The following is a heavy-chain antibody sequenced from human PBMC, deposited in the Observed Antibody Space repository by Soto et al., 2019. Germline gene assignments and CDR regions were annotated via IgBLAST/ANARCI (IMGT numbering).Heavy chain of an antibody. Sequence: ASVKVSCKASGYTFTSYGISWVRQAPGQGLEWMGWISAYNGNTNYAQKLQGRVTMTTDTSTSTAYMELRSLRSDDTAVYYCARDVKYGATWSSGFGYWSQGTLVTVSS. D-gene: IGHD2-8*01. V-gene: IGHV1-18*04. J-gene: IGHJ4*02. CDR1: GYTFTSYG. CDR3: ARDVKYGATWSSGFGY. CDR2: ISAYNGNT.